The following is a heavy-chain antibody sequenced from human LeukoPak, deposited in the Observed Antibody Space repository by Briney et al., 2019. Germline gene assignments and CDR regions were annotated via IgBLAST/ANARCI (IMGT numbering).Heavy chain of an antibody. CDR2: IWYDGSNK. V-gene: IGHV3-33*01. D-gene: IGHD3-3*01. J-gene: IGHJ6*02. CDR3: ARDFKRSGNTYYDFWSGYSQYYYGMDV. Sequence: QPGGSLRLSCAASGFTFSSYGMHWVRQAPGKGLEWVAVIWYDGSNKYYADSVKGRFTISRDNSKNTLYLQMNSLRAEDTAVYYCARDFKRSGNTYYDFWSGYSQYYYGMDVWGQGTTVTVSS. CDR1: GFTFSSYG.